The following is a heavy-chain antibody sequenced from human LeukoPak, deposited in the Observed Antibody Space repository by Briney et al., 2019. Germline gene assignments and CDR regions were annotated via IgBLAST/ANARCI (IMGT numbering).Heavy chain of an antibody. CDR3: VRRDTGWNYFDY. J-gene: IGHJ4*02. D-gene: IGHD6-19*01. Sequence: PSGTLSLTCAVSGGFVSSHYWGWIRQPPGKGLQWIGNIRSTGEKNYNPSLKSRVSISLDTSKSHLSLNLTSVLAADTAIYYCVRRDTGWNYFDYWGQGILVSVSS. CDR1: GGFVSSHY. V-gene: IGHV4-4*08. CDR2: IRSTGEK.